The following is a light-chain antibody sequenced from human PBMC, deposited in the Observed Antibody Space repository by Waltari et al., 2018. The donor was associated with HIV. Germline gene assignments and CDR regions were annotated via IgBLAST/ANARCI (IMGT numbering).Light chain of an antibody. CDR3: SSYLNITSHV. CDR1: SHDVGSYGS. J-gene: IGLJ1*01. Sequence: QSALTQPASVSGSPGQSITMSCTGSSHDVGSYGSVSWYQQHPAKTPKLIMYDDRYRPSGLDNRFSGSKYGNKASLTSPDRQAEDEAKYYCSSYLNITSHVFGTGTEVTVL. V-gene: IGLV2-14*03. CDR2: DDR.